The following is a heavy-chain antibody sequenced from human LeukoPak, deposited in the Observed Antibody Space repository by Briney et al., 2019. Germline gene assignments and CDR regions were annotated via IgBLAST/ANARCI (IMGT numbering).Heavy chain of an antibody. J-gene: IGHJ4*02. CDR2: IRYDGSNK. V-gene: IGHV3-30*02. CDR3: ARARITIFGVVTHFDY. Sequence: GGSLRLSCAASGFTFSSYGMHWVRQAPGKGLEWVAFIRYDGSNKYYADSVKGRFTISRDNAKNSLYLQMNSLRAEDTAVYYCARARITIFGVVTHFDYWGQGTLVTVSS. D-gene: IGHD3-3*01. CDR1: GFTFSSYG.